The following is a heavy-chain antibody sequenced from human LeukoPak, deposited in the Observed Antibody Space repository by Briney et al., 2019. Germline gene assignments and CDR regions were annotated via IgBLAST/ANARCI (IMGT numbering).Heavy chain of an antibody. CDR3: VRVKGSYFDY. CDR2: ICSSGSAI. Sequence: PGGSLRLSCAASGFPLSSYSISWVRQAPGKGLEWVSYICSSGSAIYYVDSVKGRFTVSRDNAKNSLFLQMNSPRAEDTAVYYCVRVKGSYFDYWGQGALVTVSS. D-gene: IGHD2-15*01. J-gene: IGHJ4*02. CDR1: GFPLSSYS. V-gene: IGHV3-48*01.